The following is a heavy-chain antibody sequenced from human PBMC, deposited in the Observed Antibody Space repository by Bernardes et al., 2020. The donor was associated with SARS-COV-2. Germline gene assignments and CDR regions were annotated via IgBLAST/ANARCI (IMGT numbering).Heavy chain of an antibody. V-gene: IGHV4-39*01. CDR2: IYYSGST. Sequence: SETLSLTCTVSGGSISTSSYYWGWIRQPPGKGLEWIGSIYYSGSTYYNPSLKSRVTISVDTSKNQFSLKLSSVTAADTAVYYCARSLAYCGGDCYPLVFDPWGQGTLVTVSS. CDR3: ARSLAYCGGDCYPLVFDP. D-gene: IGHD2-21*02. J-gene: IGHJ5*02. CDR1: GGSISTSSYY.